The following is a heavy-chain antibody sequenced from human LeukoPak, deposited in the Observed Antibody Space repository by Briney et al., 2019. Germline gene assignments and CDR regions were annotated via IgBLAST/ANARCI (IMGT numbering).Heavy chain of an antibody. CDR2: INQGGSVQ. J-gene: IGHJ4*02. Sequence: PGRSLRLSCAASGFTFRSYWMSWVRQAPGKGLEWVANINQGGSVQYYMDSVKGRFTISRDDAKNSLYVQMNSLRDEDTAVYYCARVEYSGWNLEYWGQGTLVTVSS. CDR1: GFTFRSYW. D-gene: IGHD5-12*01. V-gene: IGHV3-7*01. CDR3: ARVEYSGWNLEY.